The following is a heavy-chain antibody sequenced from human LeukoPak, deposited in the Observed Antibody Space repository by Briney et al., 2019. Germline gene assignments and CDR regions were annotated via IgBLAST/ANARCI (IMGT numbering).Heavy chain of an antibody. D-gene: IGHD3-22*01. CDR2: ISAYNGNT. Sequence: ASVKVSCKASGYTFTSYGISWVRQAPGQGLEWMGWISAYNGNTNYAQKLQGRVTMTTDTSTSTAYMELRSLRSDDTAVYYCARDRGYDYDSSGYHPFDPWGQGTLVTVSS. J-gene: IGHJ5*02. V-gene: IGHV1-18*01. CDR3: ARDRGYDYDSSGYHPFDP. CDR1: GYTFTSYG.